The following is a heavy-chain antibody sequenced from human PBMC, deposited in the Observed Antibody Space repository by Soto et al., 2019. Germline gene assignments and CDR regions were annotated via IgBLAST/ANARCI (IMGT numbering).Heavy chain of an antibody. D-gene: IGHD6-6*01. Sequence: PGGSLRLSCAASGFTFSSYGMHWVRQAPGKGLEWVAVISYDGSNKYYAGSVKGRFTISRDNSKNTLYLQMNSLRAEDTAVYYCAKDQGIAARPGYYYGMDVWGQGTTVTVSS. CDR2: ISYDGSNK. CDR3: AKDQGIAARPGYYYGMDV. J-gene: IGHJ6*02. CDR1: GFTFSSYG. V-gene: IGHV3-30*18.